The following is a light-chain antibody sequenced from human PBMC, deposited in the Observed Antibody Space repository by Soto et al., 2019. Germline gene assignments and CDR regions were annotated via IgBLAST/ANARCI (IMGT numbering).Light chain of an antibody. CDR1: SSDVGTYNY. J-gene: IGLJ1*01. Sequence: QSALTQPASVSGSPGQSITISCSGTSSDVGTYNYVSWYQQHPGKAPKLIIYEVTNRPSGVSNRFSGSNSGDTASLTISGLQAEDEADYYCASYTDSITLEVFGTGTKVTVL. V-gene: IGLV2-14*01. CDR3: ASYTDSITLEV. CDR2: EVT.